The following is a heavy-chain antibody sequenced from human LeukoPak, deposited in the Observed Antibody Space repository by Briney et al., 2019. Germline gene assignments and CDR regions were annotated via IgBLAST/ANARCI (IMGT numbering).Heavy chain of an antibody. CDR1: GFTFSSNY. CDR3: ARGRYDFWSGYQVPPYYYMDV. CDR2: VYGGDTT. V-gene: IGHV3-66*01. J-gene: IGHJ6*03. Sequence: PGGSLRLSCAASGFTFSSNYMSWVRQAPGKGLEWVSVVYGGDTTYYADSVKGRFTISRDNAKKSLYLQMNSLRAEDTAVYYCARGRYDFWSGYQVPPYYYMDVWGKGTTVTVSS. D-gene: IGHD3-3*01.